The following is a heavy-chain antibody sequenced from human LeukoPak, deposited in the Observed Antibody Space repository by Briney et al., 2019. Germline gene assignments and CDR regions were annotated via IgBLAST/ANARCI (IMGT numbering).Heavy chain of an antibody. D-gene: IGHD2-2*01. Sequence: SETLSLTCTVSGGSISSYYWSWIRQPPGKGLEWIGYIYYSGSTNYNPSLKSRVTISVDTSKNQFSLKLSSVTAADTAVYYCARGSSVNALPFDFDYWGQGTLVTVSS. J-gene: IGHJ4*02. CDR3: ARGSSVNALPFDFDY. V-gene: IGHV4-59*01. CDR1: GGSISSYY. CDR2: IYYSGST.